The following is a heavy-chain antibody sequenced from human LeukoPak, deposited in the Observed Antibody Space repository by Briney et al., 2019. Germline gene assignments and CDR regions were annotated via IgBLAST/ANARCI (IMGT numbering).Heavy chain of an antibody. CDR3: ARAPPGSNWKNYFDY. CDR1: GFTFSSYA. Sequence: AGGSLRLSCAASGFTFSSYAMSWVRQAPGKGLEWVSAISGSGGSTYYADSVKGRFTISRDNSKNTVYLQMNSLRAEDTALYYCARAPPGSNWKNYFDYWGQGTLVTVSS. CDR2: ISGSGGST. D-gene: IGHD1-1*01. V-gene: IGHV3-23*01. J-gene: IGHJ4*02.